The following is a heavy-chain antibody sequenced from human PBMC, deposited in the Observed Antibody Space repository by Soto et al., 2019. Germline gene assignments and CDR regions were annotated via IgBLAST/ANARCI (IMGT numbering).Heavy chain of an antibody. D-gene: IGHD3-10*01. CDR1: GFIFSADA. J-gene: IGHJ4*02. V-gene: IGHV3-23*01. CDR2: ISGVGGTT. Sequence: EVQLLESGGGLVQPGGSLRLSCTGTGFIFSADAMSWVRQAPGKGLEWVASISGVGGTTYYADSVKGRFTISRDNSKNTLYLQMNSLGGEDTAIYYCAKDMGYWGQGTLVTVSS. CDR3: AKDMGY.